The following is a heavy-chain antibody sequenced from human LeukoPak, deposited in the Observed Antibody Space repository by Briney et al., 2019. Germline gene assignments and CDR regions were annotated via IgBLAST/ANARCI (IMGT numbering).Heavy chain of an antibody. D-gene: IGHD6-6*01. CDR3: AKSVRRGAAPDWFDP. V-gene: IGHV3-23*01. CDR1: GFTFSNYA. CDR2: ISNSGGST. J-gene: IGHJ5*02. Sequence: GGSLRLSCAASGFTFSNYAMSWVRQAPGKGLEWVSAISNSGGSTYYADSVKGRFTISRDNSKNTLYLQMNSLRAEDTAVYYCAKSVRRGAAPDWFDPWGQGTLVTVSS.